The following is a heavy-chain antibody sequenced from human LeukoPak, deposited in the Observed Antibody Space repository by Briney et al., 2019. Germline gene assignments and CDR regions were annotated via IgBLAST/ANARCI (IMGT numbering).Heavy chain of an antibody. Sequence: GGSLRLSCAASGFTFSDYYMSWIRQAAGKGLEWVSYISSSGSTIYYADSVKGRFTISRDNAKNSLYLQMNSLRAEDTAVYYCASGYSSSLRSNYYYYMDVWGKGTTVTVSS. CDR2: ISSSGSTI. D-gene: IGHD6-6*01. J-gene: IGHJ6*03. CDR1: GFTFSDYY. CDR3: ASGYSSSLRSNYYYYMDV. V-gene: IGHV3-11*04.